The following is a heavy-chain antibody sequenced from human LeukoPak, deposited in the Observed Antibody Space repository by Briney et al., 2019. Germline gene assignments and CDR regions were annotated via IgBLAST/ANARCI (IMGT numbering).Heavy chain of an antibody. D-gene: IGHD6-13*01. V-gene: IGHV3-48*03. Sequence: PGGSLRLSCAASGFTFSSYEMNWVRQAPGKGLEWVSYISSSGSTIYYADSVKGRFTISRDNAKNSLYLQMNSLRAEDTAVYYCAREGIAAAGTSHYYYGMYVWGQGTTVNVSS. J-gene: IGHJ6*02. CDR2: ISSSGSTI. CDR3: AREGIAAAGTSHYYYGMYV. CDR1: GFTFSSYE.